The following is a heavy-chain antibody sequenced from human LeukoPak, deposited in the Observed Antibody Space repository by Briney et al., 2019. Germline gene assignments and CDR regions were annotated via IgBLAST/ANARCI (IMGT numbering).Heavy chain of an antibody. D-gene: IGHD3-22*01. CDR2: INPNSGGT. Sequence: ASVKVSCKASGYTFTGYYMHWVRQAPRQGLEWMGWINPNSGGTNYAQKFQGRVTMTRDTSISTAYMELSRLRSDDTAVYYCARVKYDSSGYYLDYFDYWGQGTLVTVSS. J-gene: IGHJ4*02. CDR3: ARVKYDSSGYYLDYFDY. V-gene: IGHV1-2*02. CDR1: GYTFTGYY.